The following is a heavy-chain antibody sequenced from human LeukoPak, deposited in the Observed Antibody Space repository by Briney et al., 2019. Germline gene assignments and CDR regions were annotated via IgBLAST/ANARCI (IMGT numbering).Heavy chain of an antibody. D-gene: IGHD3-9*01. Sequence: GGSLRLSCAASGFTFSSYSMNWVRQAPGKGLEWVSYISSSSSTIYYADPVKGRFTISRDNAKNSLYLQMNSLRAEDTAVYYCATTPGYPFDYWGQGTLVTVSS. CDR3: ATTPGYPFDY. CDR2: ISSSSSTI. J-gene: IGHJ4*02. V-gene: IGHV3-48*04. CDR1: GFTFSSYS.